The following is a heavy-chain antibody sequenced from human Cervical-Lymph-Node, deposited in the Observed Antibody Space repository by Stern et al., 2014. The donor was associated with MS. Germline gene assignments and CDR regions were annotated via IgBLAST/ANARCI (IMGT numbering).Heavy chain of an antibody. Sequence: VQLVESGGGLVKPGGSLRLSCAASGFAVSSYTIHWVRQAPGKGLEWVSHSSNSGNYISYADAVKGRFTITRDNANNSVHLEMDSLRTDDTAVYFCAREGVAGYYYGLDVWGQGTTVSVSS. D-gene: IGHD3-10*01. V-gene: IGHV3-21*01. CDR2: SSNSGNYI. J-gene: IGHJ6*02. CDR1: GFAVSSYT. CDR3: AREGVAGYYYGLDV.